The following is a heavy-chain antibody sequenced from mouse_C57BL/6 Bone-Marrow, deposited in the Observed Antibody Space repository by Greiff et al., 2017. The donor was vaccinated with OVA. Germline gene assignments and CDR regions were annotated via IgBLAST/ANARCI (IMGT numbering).Heavy chain of an antibody. Sequence: QVQLQQSGAELVRPGASVTLSCKASGYTFTDYEMHWVKQTPVHGLEWIGAIDPETGGTAYNQKFKGKAILTADKSSSTAYMELRSLTSEDSAVYYCTSGDLDDDYDEGWAMDYWGQGTSVTVSS. V-gene: IGHV1-15*01. CDR1: GYTFTDYE. CDR2: IDPETGGT. J-gene: IGHJ4*01. D-gene: IGHD2-4*01. CDR3: TSGDLDDDYDEGWAMDY.